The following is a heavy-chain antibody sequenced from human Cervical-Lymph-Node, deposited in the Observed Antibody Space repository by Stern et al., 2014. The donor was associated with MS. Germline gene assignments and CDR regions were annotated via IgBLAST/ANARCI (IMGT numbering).Heavy chain of an antibody. D-gene: IGHD1-1*01. CDR1: GDTFINFG. Sequence: QVQLVQSGAEVKKPGSSVKVSCTASGDTFINFGISWVRQAPGQGLEWMGWIIPRLSTTEYVQKFQGKVSISAYESATTVYMELSSLRSEDTAVYYCARDNDDNGMDVWGQGTTVTVSS. J-gene: IGHJ6*02. CDR2: IIPRLSTT. CDR3: ARDNDDNGMDV. V-gene: IGHV1-69*01.